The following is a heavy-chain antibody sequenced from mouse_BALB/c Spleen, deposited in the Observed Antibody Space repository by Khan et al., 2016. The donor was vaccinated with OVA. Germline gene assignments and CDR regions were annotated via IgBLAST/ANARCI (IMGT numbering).Heavy chain of an antibody. CDR3: VRALYYYGSSYEGFAY. Sequence: EVQLQQSGPELVKPGASLKMSCKASGYTFTSYVMHWVKQKPGQGLEWIGYINPYSYDNKYNEKFKGTATLTSAKFSSTAYMELSSLTSEDSAVYYCVRALYYYGSSYEGFAYWGQGTLVTVSA. V-gene: IGHV1S136*01. CDR2: INPYSYDN. D-gene: IGHD1-1*01. J-gene: IGHJ3*01. CDR1: GYTFTSYV.